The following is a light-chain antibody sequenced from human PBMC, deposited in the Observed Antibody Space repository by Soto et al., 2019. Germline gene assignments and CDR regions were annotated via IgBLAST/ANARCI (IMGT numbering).Light chain of an antibody. J-gene: IGLJ1*01. CDR1: SSDVGGYNY. V-gene: IGLV2-14*03. CDR2: DVS. CDR3: SSYTGGSVRSYV. Sequence: QSALTQPASVSGSPGQSITISCTGTSSDVGGYNYVAWYQQHPGKAPQLMIYDVSNRPSGVSNRFSGSKSGNTASLTISGLQAEDEADYYCSSYTGGSVRSYVFGPGTKLTVL.